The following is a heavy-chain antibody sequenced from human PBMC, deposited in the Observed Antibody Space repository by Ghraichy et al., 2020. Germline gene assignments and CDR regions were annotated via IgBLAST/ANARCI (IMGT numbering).Heavy chain of an antibody. V-gene: IGHV3-15*01. D-gene: IGHD3-22*01. J-gene: IGHJ5*02. CDR2: IKSKDVAEAR. CDR1: GLSFTDAW. Sequence: SCEVSGLSFTDAWMSWVRQAPGKGLEWVGRIKSKDVAEARDYAAPVEGRFTITRDDSKNTVYLHMNFLRVEDTAVYYCTTENAVYFDSTGSFDPWGLGTLVTVSS. CDR3: TTENAVYFDSTGSFDP.